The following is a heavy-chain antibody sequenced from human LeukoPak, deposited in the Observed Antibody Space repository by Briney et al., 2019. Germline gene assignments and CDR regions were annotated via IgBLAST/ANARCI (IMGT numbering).Heavy chain of an antibody. CDR3: ASTYNYGDGFDY. CDR2: FHNSGTS. CDR1: DDSISDYY. V-gene: IGHV4-59*01. Sequence: SETLSLTCTVSDDSISDYYRGWIRQPPGKGLEWIGYFHNSGTSTYNPSLKSRVTISADTSKNQFSLKLNSLTTADTAVYYCASTYNYGDGFDYWGQGTLVTVSS. J-gene: IGHJ4*02. D-gene: IGHD4-17*01.